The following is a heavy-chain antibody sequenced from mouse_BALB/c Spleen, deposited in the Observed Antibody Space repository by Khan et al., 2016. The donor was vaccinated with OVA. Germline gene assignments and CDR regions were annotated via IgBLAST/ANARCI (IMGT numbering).Heavy chain of an antibody. D-gene: IGHD2-2*01. J-gene: IGHJ4*01. CDR2: ISSSGCT. V-gene: IGHV3-2*02. CDR3: ARAGSRYNYAMDY. Sequence: EVQLQESGPGLVKPSQSLSLTCTVTGYSITSDYAWNWIRQFPGNKLEWMGYISSSGCTNYNPALKNRISITRDTSKNQFFLQLNSVTTEDTATDYCARAGSRYNYAMDYWGQGTSVTVSS. CDR1: GYSITSDYA.